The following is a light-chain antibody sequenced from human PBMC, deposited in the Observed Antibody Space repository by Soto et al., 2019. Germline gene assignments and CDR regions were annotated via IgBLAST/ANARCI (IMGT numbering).Light chain of an antibody. CDR1: QSVSSTY. V-gene: IGKV3-20*01. CDR3: QHYGSART. CDR2: GAS. Sequence: EIVLTQSPGTLSLSPGERATLSCRASQSVSSTYLAWYQQKSGQAPRLLIYGASSRATGIPDRFSGSGSGTDFTLTISRLEPEDFAVYYCQHYGSARTFGQGTKVEIQ. J-gene: IGKJ1*01.